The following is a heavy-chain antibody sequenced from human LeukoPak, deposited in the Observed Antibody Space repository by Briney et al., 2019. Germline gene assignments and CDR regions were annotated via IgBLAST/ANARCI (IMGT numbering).Heavy chain of an antibody. D-gene: IGHD3-16*01. J-gene: IGHJ4*02. CDR3: ARGNYDYVWGGIDY. V-gene: IGHV4-39*01. CDR2: IYYSGST. CDR1: GGSISSSSYY. Sequence: SETLSLTCTVSGGSISSSSYYWGWIRQPPGKGLEWIGSIYYSGSTYYNPSLKSRVTISVDTSKNQFSLRLSSVTAADTAVYYCARGNYDYVWGGIDYWGQGTLVTVSS.